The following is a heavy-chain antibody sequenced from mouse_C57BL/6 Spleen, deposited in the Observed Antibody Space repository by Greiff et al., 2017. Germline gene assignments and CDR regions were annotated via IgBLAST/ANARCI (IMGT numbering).Heavy chain of an antibody. D-gene: IGHD3-3*01. J-gene: IGHJ3*01. CDR3: AIGVGHFAY. CDR2: IHPSDCGT. V-gene: IGHV1-74*01. Sequence: QVQLQQPGAELVKPGASVKVSCKASGYTFTGYWMHWVKPRPGQGLAWIGRIHPSDCGTKYNQKCKGKATLTVDKSSRTAYMQLSSLTSEDSAVYYCAIGVGHFAYWGQGTLLTVSA. CDR1: GYTFTGYW.